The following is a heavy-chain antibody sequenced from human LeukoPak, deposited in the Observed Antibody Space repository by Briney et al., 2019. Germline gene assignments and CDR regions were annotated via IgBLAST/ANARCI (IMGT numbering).Heavy chain of an antibody. CDR2: IYHSGST. Sequence: SETLSLTCAVSGGSISSGGYSWSWIRQPPGKGLEWIGYIYHSGSTYYNPSLKSRVTISVDRSKNQFSLKLSSVTAADTAVYYCARDRHCGGDCYWYFDLWGRGTLVTASS. CDR1: GGSISSGGYS. CDR3: ARDRHCGGDCYWYFDL. J-gene: IGHJ2*01. V-gene: IGHV4-30-2*01. D-gene: IGHD2-21*02.